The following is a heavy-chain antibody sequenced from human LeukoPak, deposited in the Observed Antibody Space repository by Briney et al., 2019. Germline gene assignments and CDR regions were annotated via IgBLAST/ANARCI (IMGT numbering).Heavy chain of an antibody. V-gene: IGHV1-69*01. Sequence: ASVKVSCKASGGTFSSYAISWVRQAPGQGLEWMGGIIPIFGTANYAQKFQGRVTITADEFTSTAYMELSSLRSEDTAVYYCARGIVGAPGFDYWGQGTLVTVSS. J-gene: IGHJ4*02. D-gene: IGHD1-26*01. CDR2: IIPIFGTA. CDR3: ARGIVGAPGFDY. CDR1: GGTFSSYA.